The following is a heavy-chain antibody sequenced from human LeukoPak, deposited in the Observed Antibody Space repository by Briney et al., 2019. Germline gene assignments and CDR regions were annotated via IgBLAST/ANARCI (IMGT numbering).Heavy chain of an antibody. CDR2: INPNSGGT. CDR1: GYTFTGYY. D-gene: IGHD2-2*01. J-gene: IGHJ4*02. Sequence: ASVKVSCKASGYTFTGYYMHWVRQAPGQGLEWMGWINPNSGGTNYAQKFQGRVTMTRDTSISTAYMELSRLRSDDTAVYYCARGYCSSTSCYDYDLHYWGQGTLVTVSS. CDR3: ARGYCSSTSCYDYDLHY. V-gene: IGHV1-2*02.